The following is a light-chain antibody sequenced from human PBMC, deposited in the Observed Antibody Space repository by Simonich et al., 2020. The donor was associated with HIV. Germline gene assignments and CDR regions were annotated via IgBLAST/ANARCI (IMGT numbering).Light chain of an antibody. J-gene: IGKJ1*01. CDR3: QQSYNWPRT. CDR2: GAS. V-gene: IGKV3-15*01. Sequence: EIVMAQSPATLSVSPGERATLSCRASQSVSSNFAWYKQKPGQAPRLLIYGASTRATSIPARFSGSGSGTEFTLTISSLQSEDFAVYYCQQSYNWPRTFGQGTRVEIK. CDR1: QSVSSN.